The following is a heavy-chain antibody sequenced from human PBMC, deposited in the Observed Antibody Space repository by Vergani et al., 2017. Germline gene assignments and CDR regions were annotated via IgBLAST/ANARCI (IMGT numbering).Heavy chain of an antibody. CDR2: ISSSGNTL. Sequence: EVQLVESGGGLVQPGGSLRLSCAASGFTFSSHEMNWVRQAPGKGLEWVSYISSSGNTLYYADSVKGRFTISRDNAKNSLYLQMNSLRAEDTAVYYCARGEHVRFGDPTAFDIWGQGTMVTVSS. CDR1: GFTFSSHE. CDR3: ARGEHVRFGDPTAFDI. V-gene: IGHV3-48*03. J-gene: IGHJ3*02. D-gene: IGHD3-10*01.